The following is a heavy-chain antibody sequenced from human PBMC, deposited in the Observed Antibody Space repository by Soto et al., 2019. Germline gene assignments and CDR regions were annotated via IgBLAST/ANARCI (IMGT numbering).Heavy chain of an antibody. CDR1: GYTFTGYY. CDR2: INPNSGGT. Sequence: ASEKVSCKASGYTFTGYYMHWVRQAPGQGLEWMGWINPNSGGTNYAQKFQGWVTMTRDTSISTAYMELSRLRSDDTAVYYCAREVRGSSSGDYFDYWGQGTLVTVSS. CDR3: AREVRGSSSGDYFDY. J-gene: IGHJ4*02. D-gene: IGHD6-6*01. V-gene: IGHV1-2*04.